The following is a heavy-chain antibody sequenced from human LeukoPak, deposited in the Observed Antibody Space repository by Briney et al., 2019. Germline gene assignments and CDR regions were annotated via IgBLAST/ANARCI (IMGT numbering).Heavy chain of an antibody. D-gene: IGHD3-10*01. CDR2: INHSGST. Sequence: SETLSLTCAVYGGSFSGYYWSWIRQPPGKGLEWIGEINHSGSTNYNPSLKSRVTISVDTSKDQFSLKLSSVTAADTAVYYCARTYYYGSGSYHAFDIWGQGTMVTVSS. V-gene: IGHV4-34*01. CDR3: ARTYYYGSGSYHAFDI. J-gene: IGHJ3*02. CDR1: GGSFSGYY.